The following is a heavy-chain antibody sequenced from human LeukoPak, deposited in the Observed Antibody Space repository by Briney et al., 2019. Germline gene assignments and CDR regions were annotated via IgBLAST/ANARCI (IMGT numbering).Heavy chain of an antibody. CDR1: GGSVNSNNW. J-gene: IGHJ4*02. Sequence: SETLSLTCAVSGGSVNSNNWWSWVRQSPEKGLEWIGEIYHSGSTNYNLSLKSRITISLDKSKNQFSLNLYSVTAGDTAVYYCATYLPESRGYRFEYWGQGTLVTVSP. CDR2: IYHSGST. D-gene: IGHD3-22*01. CDR3: ATYLPESRGYRFEY. V-gene: IGHV4-4*02.